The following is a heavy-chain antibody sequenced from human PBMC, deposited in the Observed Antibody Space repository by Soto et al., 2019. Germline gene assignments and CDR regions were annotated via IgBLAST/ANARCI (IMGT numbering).Heavy chain of an antibody. J-gene: IGHJ5*02. Sequence: QVQLVQSGAEVKKPGASVKVSCKASGYSFTGYYMHWVRQAPGQGLEWMGWIDPHRGGTNYVPEFQGRVAMTSDTSMTTVYMELSRLRSDDTAVYYCARGVPAAIHLGWFDPWGQGTLVTVSS. D-gene: IGHD2-2*02. V-gene: IGHV1-2*02. CDR3: ARGVPAAIHLGWFDP. CDR2: IDPHRGGT. CDR1: GYSFTGYY.